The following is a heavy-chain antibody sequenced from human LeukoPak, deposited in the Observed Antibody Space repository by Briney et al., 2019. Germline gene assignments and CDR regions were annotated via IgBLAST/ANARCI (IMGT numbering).Heavy chain of an antibody. V-gene: IGHV3-23*01. CDR2: ISGSGGST. CDR3: AKDAYYYDSSGYYYVRAFDI. CDR1: GFTFSSYA. Sequence: GGSLRLSCAASGFTFSSYAMTWVRQAPGKGLEWVSGISGSGGSTYYADSVKGRFTISRDNSKNTLYVQMNSLRVEDTAVYYCAKDAYYYDSSGYYYVRAFDIWGQGTMVTVSS. D-gene: IGHD3-22*01. J-gene: IGHJ3*02.